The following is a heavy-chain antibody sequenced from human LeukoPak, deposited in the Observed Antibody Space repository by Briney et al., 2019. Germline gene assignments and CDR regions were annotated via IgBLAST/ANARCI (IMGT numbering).Heavy chain of an antibody. CDR2: INHSGST. D-gene: IGHD2-15*01. CDR3: ARGCSGGSCYPAHFDY. J-gene: IGHJ4*02. V-gene: IGHV4-34*01. CDR1: GGSFSGYY. Sequence: PSETLSLTCAVYGGSFSGYYWSWIRQPPGKGLEWIGEINHSGSTNYNPSLKSRVTISVDTSKNQFSLKLSSVTAADTAVYYCARGCSGGSCYPAHFDYWGQGTLVTVSS.